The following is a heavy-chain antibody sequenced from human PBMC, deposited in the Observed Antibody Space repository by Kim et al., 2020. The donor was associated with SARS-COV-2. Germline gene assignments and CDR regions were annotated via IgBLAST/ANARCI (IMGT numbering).Heavy chain of an antibody. J-gene: IGHJ6*02. CDR3: TRDYGGASYYYYGMDV. D-gene: IGHD4-17*01. Sequence: GGSLRLSCTASGFTFGDYAMSWVRQAPGKGLEWVGFIRSKAYGGTTEYAASVKGRFTISRDDSKSIAYLQMNSLKTEDTAVYYCTRDYGGASYYYYGMDVWGQGTTVTVSS. CDR1: GFTFGDYA. V-gene: IGHV3-49*04. CDR2: IRSKAYGGTT.